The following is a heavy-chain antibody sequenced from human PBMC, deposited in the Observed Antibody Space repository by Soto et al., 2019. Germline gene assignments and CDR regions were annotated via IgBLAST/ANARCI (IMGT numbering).Heavy chain of an antibody. CDR1: GGSISSSSYY. J-gene: IGHJ4*02. D-gene: IGHD3-16*01. CDR2: IYYSGST. Sequence: PSETLSLTCTVSGGSISSSSYYWGWIRQPPGKGLEWIGSIYYSGSTYYNPSLKSRVTISVDTSKNQFSLKLSSVTAADTAVYYCARHSPNTIMITFGGVTHFDYWGQGTLVTVSS. CDR3: ARHSPNTIMITFGGVTHFDY. V-gene: IGHV4-39*01.